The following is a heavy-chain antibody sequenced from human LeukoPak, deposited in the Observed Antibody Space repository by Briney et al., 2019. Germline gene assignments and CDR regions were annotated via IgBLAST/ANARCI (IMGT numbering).Heavy chain of an antibody. J-gene: IGHJ5*02. CDR3: TRGPRNDP. Sequence: ASVKVSCKTSGYPFTTYEINWVRQAAGQGLEWMGWVHPDTGYADYAQKFQGRVTMTSDTSISTAYMELSSLRSDDTAVYFCTRGPRNDPWGQGTLVTVSS. D-gene: IGHD1-14*01. CDR2: VHPDTGYA. V-gene: IGHV1-8*01. CDR1: GYPFTTYE.